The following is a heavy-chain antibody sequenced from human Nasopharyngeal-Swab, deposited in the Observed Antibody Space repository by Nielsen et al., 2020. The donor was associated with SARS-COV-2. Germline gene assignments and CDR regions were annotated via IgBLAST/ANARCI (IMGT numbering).Heavy chain of an antibody. J-gene: IGHJ5*02. CDR2: INHSGST. V-gene: IGHV4-34*01. Sequence: WSRQPPGKVLEWIGEINHSGSTNYNPSLKSRVTISVDTSKNQFSLKLSSVTAADTAVYYCARAPPYYDFWSGYYKGWFDPWGQGTLVTVSS. D-gene: IGHD3-3*01. CDR3: ARAPPYYDFWSGYYKGWFDP.